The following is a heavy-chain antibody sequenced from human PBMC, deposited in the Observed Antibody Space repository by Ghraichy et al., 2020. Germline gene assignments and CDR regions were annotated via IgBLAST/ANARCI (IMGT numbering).Heavy chain of an antibody. CDR1: GFSLSTSGMC. CDR3: ARKGGIVGATYAFDI. CDR2: IDWDDDK. Sequence: SGPTLVKPTQTLTLTCTFSGFSLSTSGMCVSWIRQPPGKALEWLARIDWDDDKYYSTSLKTRLTISKDTSKNQVVLTMTNMDPVDTATYYCARKGGIVGATYAFDIWGQGTMVTVSS. D-gene: IGHD1-26*01. J-gene: IGHJ3*02. V-gene: IGHV2-70*11.